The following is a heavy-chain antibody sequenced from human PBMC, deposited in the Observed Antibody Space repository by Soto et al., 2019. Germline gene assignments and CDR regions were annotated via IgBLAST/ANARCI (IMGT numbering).Heavy chain of an antibody. D-gene: IGHD3-3*01. CDR2: ISGSGGST. CDR3: ARGRMDTNVIFKWFDP. J-gene: IGHJ5*01. CDR1: GFTFSSYA. V-gene: IGHV3-23*01. Sequence: GGSLRLSCAASGFTFSSYAMSWVRQAPGKGLEWVSAISGSGGSTYYADSVKGRFTISRDNSKNTLYLQMNSLRAEDTAVYYCARGRMDTNVIFKWFDPWGQGTLVTVSS.